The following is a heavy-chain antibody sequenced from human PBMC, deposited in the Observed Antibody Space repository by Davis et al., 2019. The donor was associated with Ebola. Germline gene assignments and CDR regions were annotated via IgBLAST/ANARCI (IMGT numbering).Heavy chain of an antibody. V-gene: IGHV3-23*01. CDR3: AKDHRFIVAAVTGLDY. Sequence: GGSLRLSCAASGFTFSGLDMSWVRQAPGKGLEWISLLSGSGDGKYYADSVKGRFTISRDNSKNTVYLQMDSLRAEDTAVYFCAKDHRFIVAAVTGLDYWGQGTPVTVSS. CDR1: GFTFSGLD. J-gene: IGHJ4*02. D-gene: IGHD5-12*01. CDR2: LSGSGDGK.